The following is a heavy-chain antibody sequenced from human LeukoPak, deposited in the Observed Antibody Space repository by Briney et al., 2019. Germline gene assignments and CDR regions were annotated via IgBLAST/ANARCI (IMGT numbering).Heavy chain of an antibody. V-gene: IGHV4-34*01. CDR1: GGFFSGYY. Sequence: SETLSLTCAVYGGFFSGYYWSWIRQPPGKGLEWIGEINHSGSTNYNPSLKSRVTISVDTSKNQFSLKLSSVTAADTAVYYCARGVIGDRIAAARDWFDPWGQGTLVTVSS. J-gene: IGHJ5*02. CDR2: INHSGST. CDR3: ARGVIGDRIAAARDWFDP. D-gene: IGHD6-13*01.